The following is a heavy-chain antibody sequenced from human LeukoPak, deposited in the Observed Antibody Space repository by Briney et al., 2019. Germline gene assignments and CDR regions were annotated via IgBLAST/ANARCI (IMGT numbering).Heavy chain of an antibody. CDR2: INPNSGGT. CDR3: ARSVATTLYYFDY. D-gene: IGHD5-12*01. J-gene: IGHJ4*02. CDR1: GYTFTGYY. V-gene: IGHV1-2*06. Sequence: ASVKVSCKASGYTFTGYYMHWVRQAPGQELEWTGRINPNSGGTNYAQKFQGRVTMTRDTSISTAYMEPSRLRSDDTAVYYCARSVATTLYYFDYWGQGTLVTVSS.